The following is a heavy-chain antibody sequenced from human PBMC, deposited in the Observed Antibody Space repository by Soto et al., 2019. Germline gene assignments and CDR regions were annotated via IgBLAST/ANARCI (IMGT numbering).Heavy chain of an antibody. CDR3: ARVYDSSGYSFDY. D-gene: IGHD3-22*01. CDR1: GYTFTSYA. J-gene: IGHJ4*02. V-gene: IGHV1-2*04. CDR2: INAGSGGT. Sequence: GASVQVSCKASGYTFTSYAMHWVRQAPGQRLEWMGWINAGSGGTNYAQKFQGWVTMTRDTSISTAYMELSRLRSDDTAVYYCARVYDSSGYSFDYWGQGTLVTVSS.